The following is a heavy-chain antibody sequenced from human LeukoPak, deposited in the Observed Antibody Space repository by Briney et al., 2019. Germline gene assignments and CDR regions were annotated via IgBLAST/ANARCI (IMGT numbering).Heavy chain of an antibody. V-gene: IGHV4-34*01. J-gene: IGHJ4*02. CDR2: INHSGST. CDR1: GGSFSGYY. D-gene: IGHD6-19*01. Sequence: SETLSLTCAVYGGSFSGYYWSWIRQPPGKGLEWIGEINHSGSTNYNPSLKSRVTISVDTSKNQFSLKLSSVTAADTAVYYCARGAVAGSFGLYWGQGTLVTVSS. CDR3: ARGAVAGSFGLY.